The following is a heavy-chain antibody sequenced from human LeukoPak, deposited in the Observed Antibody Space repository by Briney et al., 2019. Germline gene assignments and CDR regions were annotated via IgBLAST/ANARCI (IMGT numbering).Heavy chain of an antibody. V-gene: IGHV4-39*01. CDR3: ARQISSGWYGDYFDY. Sequence: SGTLSLTCNVSGGSINSRSYYWGWIRQSPGKGLEWIGSIYYSGSTYYNPSLKSRVTMSVDTSKNQFSLKLSSVTAADTAVYYCARQISSGWYGDYFDYWGQGTLATLSS. J-gene: IGHJ4*02. CDR1: GGSINSRSYY. D-gene: IGHD6-19*01. CDR2: IYYSGST.